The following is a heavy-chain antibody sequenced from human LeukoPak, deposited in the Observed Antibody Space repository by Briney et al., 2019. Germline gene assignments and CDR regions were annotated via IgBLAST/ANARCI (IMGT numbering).Heavy chain of an antibody. V-gene: IGHV6-1*01. Sequence: SQTLSLTCAISGDSVSSNSAAWNWIRPSPSRGLEWLGRTYYRSKWYNDYAVSVKSRITINPDTSKNQFSLQLSSVTPEDTAVYYCARITSPQYYDSSGYHKALAAFDIWGQGTMVTVSS. CDR3: ARITSPQYYDSSGYHKALAAFDI. CDR1: GDSVSSNSAA. CDR2: TYYRSKWYN. J-gene: IGHJ3*02. D-gene: IGHD3-22*01.